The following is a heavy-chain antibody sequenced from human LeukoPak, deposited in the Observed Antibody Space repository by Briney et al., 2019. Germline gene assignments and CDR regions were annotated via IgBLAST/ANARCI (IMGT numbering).Heavy chain of an antibody. Sequence: PSETLSLTCTVSGGSISSSSYYWGWIRQPPGKGLEWIGSIYYSGSTYYNPSLKSRVTISVDTSKNQFSLKLSSVTAADTAVYYCAREGGDDCTNGVCYLFDYWGQGTLVTVSS. V-gene: IGHV4-39*07. CDR3: AREGGDDCTNGVCYLFDY. CDR1: GGSISSSSYY. J-gene: IGHJ4*02. D-gene: IGHD2-8*01. CDR2: IYYSGST.